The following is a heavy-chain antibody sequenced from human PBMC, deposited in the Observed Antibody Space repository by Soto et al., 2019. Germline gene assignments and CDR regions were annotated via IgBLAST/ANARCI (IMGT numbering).Heavy chain of an antibody. D-gene: IGHD6-13*01. J-gene: IGHJ6*02. CDR2: IYTSGST. Sequence: SETLSLTCTVSGGPISSYYWSWIRQPAGKGLEWIGRIYTSGSTNYNPSLKSRVTMSVDTSKNQFSLKLSSVTAADTAVYYCARDVIGSWYGYYYGMDVWGQGTTVTVSS. CDR3: ARDVIGSWYGYYYGMDV. CDR1: GGPISSYY. V-gene: IGHV4-4*07.